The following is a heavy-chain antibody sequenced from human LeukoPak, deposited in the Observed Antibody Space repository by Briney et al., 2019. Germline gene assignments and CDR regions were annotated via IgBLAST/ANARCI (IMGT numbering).Heavy chain of an antibody. J-gene: IGHJ3*01. CDR1: GASTSSYY. D-gene: IGHD1/OR15-1a*01. Sequence: SETLSLNCTVSGASTSSYYWSWVRQPPGKGLEYIGYIYNTGNTNYNPSLKSRVTISADTSKNQLSLKLSSGTAADTAVYFCARLGNRNTFTFWSQGTMVTASS. CDR2: IYNTGNT. V-gene: IGHV4-59*12. CDR3: ARLGNRNTFTF.